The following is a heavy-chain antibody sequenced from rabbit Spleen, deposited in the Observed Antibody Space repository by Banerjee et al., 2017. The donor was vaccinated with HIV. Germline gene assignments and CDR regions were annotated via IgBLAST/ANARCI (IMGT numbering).Heavy chain of an antibody. CDR2: IDAGSSGFT. D-gene: IGHD4-1*01. J-gene: IGHJ3*01. Sequence: QEQLVESGGGLVQPEGSLTLTCKASGFSFSDRDVMCWVRQAPGKGLEWIACIDAGSSGFTYFATWAKGRFTCSKTSSTTVTLQMTSLTAADTATYFCARDLAGVIGWNFGWWGQGTLVTVS. CDR3: ARDLAGVIGWNFGW. CDR1: GFSFSDRDV. V-gene: IGHV1S45*01.